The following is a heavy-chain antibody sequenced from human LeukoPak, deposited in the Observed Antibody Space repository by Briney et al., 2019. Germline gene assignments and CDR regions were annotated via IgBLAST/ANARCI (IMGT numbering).Heavy chain of an antibody. CDR3: ARGGRHWPIIAAAGTDY. V-gene: IGHV4-34*01. Sequence: SETLSLTCAVYGGSFSGYYWSWIRQPPGKGLEWIGEINHSGSTNYNPSLKSRVTISVDTSKNQFSLKLSSVTAADTAVYYCARGGRHWPIIAAAGTDYWGQGTLVTVSS. J-gene: IGHJ4*02. CDR2: INHSGST. D-gene: IGHD6-13*01. CDR1: GGSFSGYY.